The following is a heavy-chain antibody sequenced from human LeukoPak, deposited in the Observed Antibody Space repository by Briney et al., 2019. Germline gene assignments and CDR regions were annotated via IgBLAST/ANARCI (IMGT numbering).Heavy chain of an antibody. J-gene: IGHJ4*02. Sequence: ASVKVSCKASGYTFTGCYMHWVRQAPGQGLEWMGWINPNSGGTNYAQKFQGRVTMTRDTSISTAYMELSRLRSDDTAVYYCASGSTDYGDYNRLDYWGQGTLVTVSS. CDR2: INPNSGGT. CDR1: GYTFTGCY. CDR3: ASGSTDYGDYNRLDY. D-gene: IGHD4-17*01. V-gene: IGHV1-2*02.